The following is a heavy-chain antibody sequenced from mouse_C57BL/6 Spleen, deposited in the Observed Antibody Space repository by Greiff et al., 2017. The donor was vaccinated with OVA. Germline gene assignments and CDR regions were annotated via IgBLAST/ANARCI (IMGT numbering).Heavy chain of an antibody. CDR2: IYIGNGYT. Sequence: DVKLVESGAELVRPGSSVKMSCKTSGYTFTSYGINWVKQRPGQGLEWIGYIYIGNGYTEYNEKFKGKATLTSDTSSSTAYMQLSSLTSEDSAIYFCVRSDGYYVWYFDVWGTGTTVTVSS. CDR3: VRSDGYYVWYFDV. V-gene: IGHV1-58*01. CDR1: GYTFTSYG. J-gene: IGHJ1*03. D-gene: IGHD2-3*01.